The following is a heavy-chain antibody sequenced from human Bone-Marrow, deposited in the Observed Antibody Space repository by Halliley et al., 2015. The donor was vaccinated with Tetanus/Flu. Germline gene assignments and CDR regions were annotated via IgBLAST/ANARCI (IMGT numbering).Heavy chain of an antibody. J-gene: IGHJ4*02. V-gene: IGHV3-48*03. D-gene: IGHD3-22*01. Sequence: AASGFTFSSYEMDWVRQAPGKGLEWLSYISGSGSSLYYADSVRGRFTISRDNAKNSLYLQMSSLRAEDTALYYCVRGGSGWHQVDYWGQGTLVTVSS. CDR3: VRGGSGWHQVDY. CDR1: GFTFSSYE. CDR2: ISGSGSSL.